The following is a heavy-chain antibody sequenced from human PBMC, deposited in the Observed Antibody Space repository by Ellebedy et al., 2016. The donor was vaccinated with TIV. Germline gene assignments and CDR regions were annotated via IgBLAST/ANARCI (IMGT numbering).Heavy chain of an antibody. D-gene: IGHD1-26*01. V-gene: IGHV4-59*01. CDR1: GFTFSRYW. CDR3: ARAGVVGAVDWGLGYGMDV. Sequence: ESLKISCAASGFTFSRYWMNWVRQAPGKGLEWIGYIYYSGSTNYNPSLKSRVTISVDTSKNQFSLKLSSVTAADTAVYYCARAGVVGAVDWGLGYGMDVWGQGTTVTVSS. CDR2: IYYSGST. J-gene: IGHJ6*02.